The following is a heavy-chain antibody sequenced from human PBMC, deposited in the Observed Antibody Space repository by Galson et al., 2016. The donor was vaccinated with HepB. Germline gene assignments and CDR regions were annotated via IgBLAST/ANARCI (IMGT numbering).Heavy chain of an antibody. CDR3: AKGGDSDN. V-gene: IGHV3-23*01. D-gene: IGHD7-27*01. CDR2: IDGNDDSA. J-gene: IGHJ4*02. Sequence: SLRLSCAASGFMFGDYGMSWFRQAPGKGLEWVSSIDGNDDSAYYADSVKGRFTISKDKSENTLFLQMNGLRGEDTAVYYCAKGGDSDNWGQGTLVTVSS. CDR1: GFMFGDYG.